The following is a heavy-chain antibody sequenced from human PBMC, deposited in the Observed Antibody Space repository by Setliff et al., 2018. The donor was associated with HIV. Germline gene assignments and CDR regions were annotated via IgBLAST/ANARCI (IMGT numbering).Heavy chain of an antibody. CDR2: IYYTGST. CDR1: GGSINTGHYY. J-gene: IGHJ5*02. V-gene: IGHV4-31*03. Sequence: SETLSLTCTVSGGSINTGHYYWSWIRQHPGKGLEWIGYIYYTGSTYYNPSLKSRVTISIDTSNNQFSLNLSSVTAADTAVYYCARVPVAEANWFDPWGLGTLVTVSS. D-gene: IGHD2-21*01. CDR3: ARVPVAEANWFDP.